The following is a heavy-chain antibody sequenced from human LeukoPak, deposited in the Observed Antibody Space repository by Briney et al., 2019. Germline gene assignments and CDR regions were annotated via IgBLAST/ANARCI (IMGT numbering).Heavy chain of an antibody. CDR3: AKGRGHCIDGVCHNYYYMDV. D-gene: IGHD2-8*01. Sequence: PGGSLRLSCVASGFTFSSYAVTWVRQAPGKGLEWVSSISGSGGHTDYADSVKGRFTISRDNSKNTLYLQMNSLGADDTAVYYCAKGRGHCIDGVCHNYYYMDVWGKGTTVTVS. J-gene: IGHJ6*03. CDR2: ISGSGGHT. V-gene: IGHV3-23*01. CDR1: GFTFSSYA.